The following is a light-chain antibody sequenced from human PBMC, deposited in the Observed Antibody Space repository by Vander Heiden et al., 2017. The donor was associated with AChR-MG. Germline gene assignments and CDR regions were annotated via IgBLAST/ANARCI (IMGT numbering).Light chain of an antibody. CDR3: QQAKSFPYT. CDR2: SAA. V-gene: IGKV1-12*01. CDR1: QDIAAW. Sequence: DIHMTQSPFSVAASIGDRVTITCRASQDIAAWLAWYQQKPGDAPRLLIYSAATLHSGVPSRFRGGGSGTDFSLTISSLQPEDFATYYCQQAKSFPYTFGQGTKLEI. J-gene: IGKJ2*01.